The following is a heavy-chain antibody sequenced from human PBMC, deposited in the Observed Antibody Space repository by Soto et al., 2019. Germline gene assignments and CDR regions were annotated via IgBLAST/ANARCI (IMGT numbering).Heavy chain of an antibody. J-gene: IGHJ4*02. CDR1: GLTFSGHW. CDR3: ASRPAGNTDHAVFDF. D-gene: IGHD6-13*01. V-gene: IGHV3-7*03. CDR2: ISPDGSDK. Sequence: VRLVESGGTLVQPGGSLRISCAASGLTFSGHWMTWVRQTPGKRPVWVANISPDGSDKSYVDSVQGRFTISRDNDKNSLSLQLDGLRAEDTAVYHCASRPAGNTDHAVFDFWGQGTLVTVSS.